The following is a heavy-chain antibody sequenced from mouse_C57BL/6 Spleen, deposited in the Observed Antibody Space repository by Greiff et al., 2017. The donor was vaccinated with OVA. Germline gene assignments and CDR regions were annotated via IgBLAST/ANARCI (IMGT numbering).Heavy chain of an antibody. CDR3: ARHDGYCEDWYFDV. D-gene: IGHD2-3*01. CDR2: IYPGSGST. J-gene: IGHJ1*03. Sequence: QVQLQQPGAELVKPGASVKMSCKASGYTFTSYWITWVKQRPGQGLEWIGDIYPGSGSTNYNEKFKSKATLTVDTSSSTAYMQLSSLTSEDSAVYYCARHDGYCEDWYFDVWGTGTTVTVSS. V-gene: IGHV1-55*01. CDR1: GYTFTSYW.